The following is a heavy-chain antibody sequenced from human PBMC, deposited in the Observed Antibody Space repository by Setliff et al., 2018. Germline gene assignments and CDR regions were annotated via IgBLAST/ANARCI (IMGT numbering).Heavy chain of an antibody. D-gene: IGHD3-22*01. CDR2: ISGSGSTT. V-gene: IGHV3-11*04. Sequence: GGSLRLSCAASGFTFSDYWMSWVRQAPGKGLEWVSYISGSGSTTYYADSVRGRFTIYRDNAKSSLDLQMNSLRAEDTAVYYCARVYFYDSKQPPDYWGQGTLVTVSS. CDR1: GFTFSDYW. CDR3: ARVYFYDSKQPPDY. J-gene: IGHJ4*02.